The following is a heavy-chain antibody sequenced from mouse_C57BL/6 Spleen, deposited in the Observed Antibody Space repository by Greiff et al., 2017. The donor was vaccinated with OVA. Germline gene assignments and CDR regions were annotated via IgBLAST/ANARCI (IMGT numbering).Heavy chain of an antibody. Sequence: QVQLKESGAELVRPGASVTLSCKASGYTFTDYEMHWVKQTPVHGLEWIGAIDPETGGTAYNQKFKGKAILTADKSSSTAYMELRSLTSEDSAVDYCTTHYGEYYAMDYWGQGTSVTVSA. D-gene: IGHD2-13*01. CDR3: TTHYGEYYAMDY. CDR1: GYTFTDYE. J-gene: IGHJ4*01. V-gene: IGHV1-15*01. CDR2: IDPETGGT.